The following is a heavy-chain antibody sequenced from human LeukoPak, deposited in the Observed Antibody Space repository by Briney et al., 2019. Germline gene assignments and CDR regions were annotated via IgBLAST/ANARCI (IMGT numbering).Heavy chain of an antibody. V-gene: IGHV1-69*13. D-gene: IGHD4-11*01. J-gene: IGHJ3*02. CDR3: ARDYPLQPSHFAFDI. CDR2: IIPIFGTA. CDR1: GGTFSSYA. Sequence: SVKVSCKASGGTFSSYAISWVRQAPGHGLEWMGGIIPIFGTANYAQKFQGRVTITADESTSTAYMELSSLRSEDTAVYYCARDYPLQPSHFAFDIWGQGTMVTVSS.